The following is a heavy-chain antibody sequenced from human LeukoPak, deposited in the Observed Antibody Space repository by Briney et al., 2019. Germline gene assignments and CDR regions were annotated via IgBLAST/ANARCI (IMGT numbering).Heavy chain of an antibody. CDR2: IWYDGSNK. V-gene: IGHV3-33*06. J-gene: IGHJ4*02. CDR3: AKSGGLWLKNWYFDY. D-gene: IGHD2-21*01. CDR1: GFTFSSYG. Sequence: GGSLRLSCAASGFTFSSYGMHWVRQAPGKGLEWVAVIWYDGSNKYYADSVKGRFTISRDNSKNTLYLQMNSLRAEDTAVYYCAKSGGLWLKNWYFDYWGQGTLVTVSS.